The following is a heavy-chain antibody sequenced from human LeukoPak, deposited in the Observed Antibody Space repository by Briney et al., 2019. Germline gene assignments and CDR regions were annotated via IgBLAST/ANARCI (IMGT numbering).Heavy chain of an antibody. V-gene: IGHV4-38-2*02. CDR3: ARESTAMVYYYYYMDV. D-gene: IGHD5-18*01. CDR2: IYHSGST. CDR1: GYSISSGYY. J-gene: IGHJ6*03. Sequence: SETLSLTCTVSGYSISSGYYWGWIRQPPGKGLEWIGSIYHSGSTYYNPSLKSRVTISVDTSKNQFSLKLSSVTAADTAVYYCARESTAMVYYYYYMDVWGKGTTVTVSS.